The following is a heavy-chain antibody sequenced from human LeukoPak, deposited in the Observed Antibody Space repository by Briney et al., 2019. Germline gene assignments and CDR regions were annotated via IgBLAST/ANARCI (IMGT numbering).Heavy chain of an antibody. CDR3: ARDERYGAVYYFDY. CDR2: VNRDGSET. Sequence: GGSLRLSCAASGFALSSHWMTWVRQVPGRGPEWVANVNRDGSETYYLDSVKGRFTISKDNAKNSLYLQMNSLRAEDTAVYYCARDERYGAVYYFDYWGQGTLVTVSS. D-gene: IGHD4-17*01. J-gene: IGHJ4*02. CDR1: GFALSSHW. V-gene: IGHV3-7*01.